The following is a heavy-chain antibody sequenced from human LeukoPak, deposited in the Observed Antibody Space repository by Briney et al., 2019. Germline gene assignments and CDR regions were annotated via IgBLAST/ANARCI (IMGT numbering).Heavy chain of an antibody. V-gene: IGHV1-18*01. CDR2: ISADNGNT. Sequence: ASVKVSCKASGYTLTTYGISWVRQAPGQGPEWMGWISADNGNTIYAQKLQGRFTMTTDTSTTTAYMELRSRRSDDTAVYYCARQQYYDSSGDFKYYFDYWGQGTLVTVSS. CDR3: ARQQYYDSSGDFKYYFDY. D-gene: IGHD3-22*01. J-gene: IGHJ4*02. CDR1: GYTLTTYG.